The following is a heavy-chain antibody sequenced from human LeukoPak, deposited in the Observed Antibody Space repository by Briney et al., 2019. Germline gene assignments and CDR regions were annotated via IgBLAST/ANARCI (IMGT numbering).Heavy chain of an antibody. Sequence: PGGSLRLSCAASGFTFSSYGMSWVRQAPGKGLEWVSGISGSGGSTYYADSVKGRFTISRDNSKNTLYLQMNSLRAEDTAVYYCATKIRNSSGWYVFDYWGQGTLVTVSS. J-gene: IGHJ4*02. CDR2: ISGSGGST. V-gene: IGHV3-23*01. D-gene: IGHD6-19*01. CDR3: ATKIRNSSGWYVFDY. CDR1: GFTFSSYG.